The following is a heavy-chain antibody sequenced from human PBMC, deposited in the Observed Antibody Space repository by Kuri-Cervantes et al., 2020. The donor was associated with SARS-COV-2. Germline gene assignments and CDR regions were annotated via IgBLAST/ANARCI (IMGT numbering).Heavy chain of an antibody. J-gene: IGHJ5*02. V-gene: IGHV4-4*02. Sequence: GSLRLSCAVSGGSISSSNWWSWVRQPPGKGLEWIGEIYHSGSTYYNPSLKSRVTISVDTSKNQFSLKLSSVTAADTAVYYCARDPNTIVVVVAATHGIWFDPWGQGTLVTVSS. CDR2: IYHSGST. D-gene: IGHD2-15*01. CDR1: GGSISSSNW. CDR3: ARDPNTIVVVVAATHGIWFDP.